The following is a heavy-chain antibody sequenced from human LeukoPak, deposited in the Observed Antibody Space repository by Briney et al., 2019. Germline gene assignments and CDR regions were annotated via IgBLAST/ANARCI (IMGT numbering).Heavy chain of an antibody. D-gene: IGHD3-10*01. V-gene: IGHV3-30-3*01. Sequence: PGGSLRLSCAASGFTFSSYAMHWVRQAPGKGLEWVAVISYDGSNKYYADSVKGRFTISRDNSKNTLYLQMNSLRAEDTAVYYCARAPRITMVRGVQSIPPPAFQHWGQGTLVTVSS. CDR1: GFTFSSYA. CDR2: ISYDGSNK. CDR3: ARAPRITMVRGVQSIPPPAFQH. J-gene: IGHJ1*01.